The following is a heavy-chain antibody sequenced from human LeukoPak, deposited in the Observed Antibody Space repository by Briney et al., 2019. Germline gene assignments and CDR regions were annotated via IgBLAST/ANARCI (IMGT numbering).Heavy chain of an antibody. D-gene: IGHD2-21*01. CDR1: GFTFSSYW. Sequence: PGGSLRLSCAASGFTFSSYWMHWVRQAPGKGLEWVATIRSYSSYIHYADSVKGRFIISRDDAKKSMYLQMNSLRVEDTAVYFCARYSEVYYYVDVWGTGTTVTVSS. CDR3: ARYSEVYYYVDV. V-gene: IGHV3-21*01. J-gene: IGHJ6*03. CDR2: IRSYSSYI.